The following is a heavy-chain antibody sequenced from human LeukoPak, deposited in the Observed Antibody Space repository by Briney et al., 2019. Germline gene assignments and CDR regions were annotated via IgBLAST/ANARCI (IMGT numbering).Heavy chain of an antibody. Sequence: PGGFLRLSCVVSGFTVSSNSMSWVRQAPGKGLEWVSVIYSGGSTYYADSVKGRFTISRDNSKNTLYLQVNSLRAEDTAVYYCARNIGGVGYWGQGTLVTVSS. CDR3: ARNIGGVGY. D-gene: IGHD2-21*01. J-gene: IGHJ4*02. V-gene: IGHV3-53*01. CDR1: GFTVSSNS. CDR2: IYSGGST.